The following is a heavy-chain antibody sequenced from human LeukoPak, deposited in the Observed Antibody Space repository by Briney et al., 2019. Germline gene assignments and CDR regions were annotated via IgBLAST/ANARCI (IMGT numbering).Heavy chain of an antibody. Sequence: SETLSLTCSVSGGLISSSGNFYWGWIRQVPGKGLEWIGSVYYTGYSYDNPSLKSRVTVSVDTSKNQFSLRLNSVTAVDTAIYYCARQGAITARRTHYYAMDVWGPGATVTVSS. CDR3: ARQGAITARRTHYYAMDV. J-gene: IGHJ6*02. CDR2: VYYTGYS. CDR1: GGLISSSGNFY. D-gene: IGHD1-20*01. V-gene: IGHV4-39*01.